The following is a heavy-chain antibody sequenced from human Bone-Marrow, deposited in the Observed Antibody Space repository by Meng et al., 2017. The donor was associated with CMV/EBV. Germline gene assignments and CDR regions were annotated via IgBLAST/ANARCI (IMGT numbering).Heavy chain of an antibody. D-gene: IGHD2-21*01. V-gene: IGHV4-59*01. CDR2: MYYSGKT. CDR1: GGSISSYY. Sequence: SETLSFTCTVSGGSISSYYWSWIRQPPGKGLEWLGYMYYSGKTTYNPSLESRVTISLDTSKNQFSLNLRSVTAADTAVYYCSRVGKDRSGGDCSFDHWGQGTLVTVSS. J-gene: IGHJ4*02. CDR3: SRVGKDRSGGDCSFDH.